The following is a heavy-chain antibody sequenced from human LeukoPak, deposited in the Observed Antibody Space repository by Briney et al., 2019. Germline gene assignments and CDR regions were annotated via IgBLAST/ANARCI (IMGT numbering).Heavy chain of an antibody. J-gene: IGHJ4*02. CDR2: ITSRGNYI. V-gene: IGHV3-21*01. D-gene: IGHD3-22*01. Sequence: GGSLRLSCVASGFIFSTYTINWVRQAPGKGLEWVSSITSRGNYIYQADSVKGRFTISRDNAKNPVYLQMNNLRAEDTAVYYCARGRTYDTSGYYVDYWGQGTLVTVSS. CDR1: GFIFSTYT. CDR3: ARGRTYDTSGYYVDY.